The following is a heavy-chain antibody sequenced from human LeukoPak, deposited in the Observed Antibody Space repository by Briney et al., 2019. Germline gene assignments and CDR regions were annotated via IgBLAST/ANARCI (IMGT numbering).Heavy chain of an antibody. CDR2: ISSSSSYI. Sequence: GGSLRLSCAASGFTFSSYSMNWVRQAPGKGLEWVSSISSSSSYIYYADSVKGRFTIPRDNAKNSLYLQMNGLRAEDTAVYYCARAPRYYFDYWGQGTLVTVSS. CDR1: GFTFSSYS. J-gene: IGHJ4*02. CDR3: ARAPRYYFDY. V-gene: IGHV3-21*01.